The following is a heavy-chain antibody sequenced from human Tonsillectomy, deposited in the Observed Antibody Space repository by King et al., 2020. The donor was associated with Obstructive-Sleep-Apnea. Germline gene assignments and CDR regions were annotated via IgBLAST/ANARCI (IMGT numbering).Heavy chain of an antibody. D-gene: IGHD5-12*01. J-gene: IGHJ4*02. Sequence: AQLVQSGGALVQPGGSLRLSCAASGFAFSTFWMSWVRQAPGKGLGWVANIKQDGSEKYYVDSVKGRFSISRDNAKNLLYLQMNSLRAEDTAVYYCARDWFSGYGYYFDYWGQGTRVTVSS. V-gene: IGHV3-7*03. CDR1: GFAFSTFW. CDR3: ARDWFSGYGYYFDY. CDR2: IKQDGSEK.